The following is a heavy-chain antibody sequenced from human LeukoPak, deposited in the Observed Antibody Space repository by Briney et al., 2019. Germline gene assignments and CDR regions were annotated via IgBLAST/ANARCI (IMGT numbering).Heavy chain of an antibody. CDR1: GFTFSTYA. V-gene: IGHV3-64*01. CDR3: ARGSYSYGSPFDY. Sequence: PGGSLRLSCAASGFTFSTYAMHWVRQAPGKGLEYVSAISSNGGSTYYANSVKGRFTISRDNSKNTLYLQMGSLRAEDMAVYYCARGSYSYGSPFDYWGQGTLVTVSS. CDR2: ISSNGGST. J-gene: IGHJ4*02. D-gene: IGHD5-18*01.